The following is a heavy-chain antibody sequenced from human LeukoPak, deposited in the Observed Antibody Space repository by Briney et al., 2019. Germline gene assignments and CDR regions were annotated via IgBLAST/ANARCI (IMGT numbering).Heavy chain of an antibody. CDR1: GFTFSSYE. Sequence: GGSLRLSCAASGFTFSSYEMNWVRQAPGKGLEWVSGISWNSGSIGYADSVTGRFTISRDNAKNSLYLQMNSLRAEDTALYYCAKGPYYDILTAYFDYWGXXTLVTVSS. CDR3: AKGPYYDILTAYFDY. V-gene: IGHV3-9*01. CDR2: ISWNSGSI. J-gene: IGHJ4*02. D-gene: IGHD3-9*01.